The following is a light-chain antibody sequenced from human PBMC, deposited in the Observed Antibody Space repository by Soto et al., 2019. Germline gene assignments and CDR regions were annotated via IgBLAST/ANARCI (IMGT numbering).Light chain of an antibody. J-gene: IGLJ3*02. CDR2: DTT. V-gene: IGLV7-46*01. CDR1: TGAVTSGHY. CDR3: LLSYSGSRV. Sequence: QTVVTQEPSLTVSPGGTVTLTCGTSTGAVTSGHYPYWIQQKVGQAPRKLIYDTTTKHSWTPARFSGSLLGDKAALTLSRAQPEDEADYYCLLSYSGSRVFGGGTKLTVL.